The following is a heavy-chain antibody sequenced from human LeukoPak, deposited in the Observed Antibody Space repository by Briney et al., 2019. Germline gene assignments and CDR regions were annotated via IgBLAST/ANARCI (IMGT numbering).Heavy chain of an antibody. D-gene: IGHD3-22*01. CDR2: IYYSGST. J-gene: IGHJ6*02. CDR1: GDSISNYY. V-gene: IGHV4-59*01. CDR3: ARDGAPTTYYYDSSNYGMDV. Sequence: SETLSLTCTVSGDSISNYYWSWIRQPPGKGLEWIGYIYYSGSTNYNPSLKSRVTISVDTSKNQFSLKLSSVTAADTAVYYCARDGAPTTYYYDSSNYGMDVWGQGTTVTVSS.